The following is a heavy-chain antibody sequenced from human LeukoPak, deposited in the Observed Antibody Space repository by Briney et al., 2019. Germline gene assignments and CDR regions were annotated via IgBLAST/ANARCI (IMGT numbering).Heavy chain of an antibody. CDR2: IYYSGST. Sequence: PSETLSLTCTVSGGSISSYYWSWIRQPPGKGLEWIGYIYYSGSTNYNPSLKSRVTISVDTSKNQFSLKLSSVTAADTAVYYCARVYGGNSVGDYWGQGTLVTVSS. CDR3: ARVYGGNSVGDY. J-gene: IGHJ4*02. CDR1: GGSISSYY. V-gene: IGHV4-59*01. D-gene: IGHD4-23*01.